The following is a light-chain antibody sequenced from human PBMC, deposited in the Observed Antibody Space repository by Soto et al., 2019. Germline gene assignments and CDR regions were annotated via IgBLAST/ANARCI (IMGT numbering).Light chain of an antibody. CDR2: GAS. Sequence: IVLTQSPATLSVSPGERATLSCRASQSVSSKLAWYQQKPGQAPRLLIHGASTRATGVPARFSGSGSGTEFTLTISSLQSEDFAVYYCQQYDTWWTFGQGTKVDIK. CDR3: QQYDTWWT. CDR1: QSVSSK. J-gene: IGKJ1*01. V-gene: IGKV3-15*01.